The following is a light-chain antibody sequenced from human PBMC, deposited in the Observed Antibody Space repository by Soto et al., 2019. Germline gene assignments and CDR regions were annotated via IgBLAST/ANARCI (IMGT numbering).Light chain of an antibody. CDR2: GAS. CDR3: QQYYNWPRT. CDR1: QSVSSN. V-gene: IGKV3-15*01. J-gene: IGKJ1*01. Sequence: EIVMTQSPATLSVFPGERATLSCRASQSVSSNLAWYQQKRGQAPRLLTYGASTRATGIPARFSGSGSGTEFTLTISSLQPEDFAVYYCQQYYNWPRTFGQGTKV.